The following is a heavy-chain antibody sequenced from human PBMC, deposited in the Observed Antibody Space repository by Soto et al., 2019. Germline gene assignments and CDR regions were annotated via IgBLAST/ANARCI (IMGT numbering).Heavy chain of an antibody. CDR3: AKDRGAAAGTFDDYYFDY. D-gene: IGHD6-13*01. J-gene: IGHJ4*02. Sequence: EVQLLESGGGLVQPGGSLRLSCAASGFTFSSYAMSWVRQAPGKGLEWVSAISGSGGSTYYADSVKGRFTISRDNSKNTLYLQMNSLRAEDTAVYYCAKDRGAAAGTFDDYYFDYWGQGTLVTASS. CDR2: ISGSGGST. CDR1: GFTFSSYA. V-gene: IGHV3-23*01.